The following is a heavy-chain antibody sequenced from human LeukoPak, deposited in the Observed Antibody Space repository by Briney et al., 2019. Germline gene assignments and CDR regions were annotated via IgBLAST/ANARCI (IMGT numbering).Heavy chain of an antibody. Sequence: PSGTLSLTCAASGGSISSSNWWSWVRQPPGKGLEWIGEIYHSGSTNYNPSLKSRVTISVDKSKNQFSLRLSSVTAADTAVYYCARVRDSSVRGRWFDPWGQGTLVTVSS. D-gene: IGHD6-25*01. CDR3: ARVRDSSVRGRWFDP. CDR1: GGSISSSNW. V-gene: IGHV4-4*02. CDR2: IYHSGST. J-gene: IGHJ5*02.